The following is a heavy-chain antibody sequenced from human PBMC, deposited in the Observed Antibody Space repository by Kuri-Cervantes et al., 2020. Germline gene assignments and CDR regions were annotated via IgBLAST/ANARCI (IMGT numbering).Heavy chain of an antibody. CDR2: INPNSGGT. J-gene: IGHJ4*02. Sequence: ASVKVSCKASGYTFTGYYMHWVRQAPGQGLEWMGWINPNSGGTNYAQKFQGRVTMTRDTSISTAYMELSRLRSDDTAVYYCARVALYGDYEDYWGQGTLVTVSS. CDR3: ARVALYGDYEDY. V-gene: IGHV1-2*02. CDR1: GYTFTGYY. D-gene: IGHD4-17*01.